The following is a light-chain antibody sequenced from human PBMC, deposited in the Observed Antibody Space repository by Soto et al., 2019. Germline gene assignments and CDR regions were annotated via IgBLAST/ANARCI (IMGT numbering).Light chain of an antibody. CDR3: QQRNVWPPIT. CDR1: QSIHTS. J-gene: IGKJ5*01. CDR2: DST. V-gene: IGKV3-11*01. Sequence: IVMTESPATVSLSAGERGILSCRASQSIHTSLAWYQQKSGKPPRLVIYDSTLRANGVPDRFGGSRSGTEFTLTINSLEPEDFAVYYCQQRNVWPPITFGQGRRLDIK.